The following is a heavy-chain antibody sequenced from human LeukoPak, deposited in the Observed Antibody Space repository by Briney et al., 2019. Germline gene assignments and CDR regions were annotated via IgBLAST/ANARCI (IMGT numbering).Heavy chain of an antibody. CDR2: IKSKTDGGTT. CDR3: TTVVSDYSRSDY. CDR1: GFTFSSAW. V-gene: IGHV3-15*01. D-gene: IGHD1-26*01. Sequence: GGSLRLSCAASGFTFSSAWMSWVRQAPGKGLEWVGRIKSKTDGGTTDYATPVKGRFTISRDDSKNTLYLQMNSLKTEDTAVYYCTTVVSDYSRSDYWGQGTLVTVSS. J-gene: IGHJ4*02.